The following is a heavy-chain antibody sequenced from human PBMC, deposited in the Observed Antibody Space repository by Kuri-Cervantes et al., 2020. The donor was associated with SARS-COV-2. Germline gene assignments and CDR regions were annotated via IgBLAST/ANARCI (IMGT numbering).Heavy chain of an antibody. D-gene: IGHD4-11*01. J-gene: IGHJ4*02. CDR2: IDWDDDK. CDR1: GFSLTTSGMC. Sequence: SGPTLVKPAQTLTLTCTFSGFSLTTSGMCVSWIRQPPGKALEWLARIDWDDDKYYSTSLGTRLTISKDTSKNQVVLTMTNVDPVDTATYYCARVQATTVIADFWGQGTLVTVSS. V-gene: IGHV2-70*11. CDR3: ARVQATTVIADF.